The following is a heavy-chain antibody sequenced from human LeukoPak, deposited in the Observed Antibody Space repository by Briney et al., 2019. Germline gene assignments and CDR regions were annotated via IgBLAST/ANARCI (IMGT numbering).Heavy chain of an antibody. J-gene: IGHJ4*02. D-gene: IGHD6-6*01. V-gene: IGHV4-4*07. CDR1: GGSSSGYY. CDR3: ATGPRSGSSLFFDY. CDR2: IYPSGYT. Sequence: KPSETLSLTCTVSGGSSSGYYWSWIRQPAGKGLEWIGRIYPSGYTHYNPSLKSRVTMSLDDTSKNQFSLRLSSVTAADTAVYYCATGPRSGSSLFFDYWGQGTLVTVSS.